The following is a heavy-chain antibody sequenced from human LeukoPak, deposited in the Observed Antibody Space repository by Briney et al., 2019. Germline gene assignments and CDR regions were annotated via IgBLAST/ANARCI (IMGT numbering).Heavy chain of an antibody. J-gene: IGHJ4*02. V-gene: IGHV3-30*02. Sequence: PGGSLRLSCAASGFTFSSYGMHWVRQAPGKGLEWVAFIRYDGSNKYYSDSVKGRFTISRDNAKNTLYLQMNSLRAEDTAVYYCTREVQAAGKTLDHWGQGTLVIVSS. CDR2: IRYDGSNK. CDR3: TREVQAAGKTLDH. CDR1: GFTFSSYG. D-gene: IGHD6-13*01.